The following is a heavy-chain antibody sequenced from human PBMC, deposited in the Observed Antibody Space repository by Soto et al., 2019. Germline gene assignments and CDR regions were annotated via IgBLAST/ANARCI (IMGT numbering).Heavy chain of an antibody. CDR1: GASIISENW. CDR2: IHHTGST. D-gene: IGHD1-26*01. Sequence: QVQLQESGPGLVKPSGTLSLTCAVSGASIISENWWTWVRQSPGKGLEWIGEIHHTGSTTYNPSLDSRVTMSVDKSKTHFSLILWTVTAADTALYYCAKSWELRRFFASWGQGTLVTVSS. CDR3: AKSWELRRFFAS. V-gene: IGHV4-4*02. J-gene: IGHJ4*02.